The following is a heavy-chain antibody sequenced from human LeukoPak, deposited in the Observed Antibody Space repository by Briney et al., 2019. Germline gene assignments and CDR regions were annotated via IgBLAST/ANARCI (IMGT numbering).Heavy chain of an antibody. D-gene: IGHD6-25*01. CDR2: INVHNGNT. J-gene: IGHJ4*02. CDR1: GYTCSSYG. V-gene: IGHV1-18*01. CDR3: ARDLLLYSSGWTGFFDY. Sequence: ASLKLSCTGSGYTCSSYGISWVRHAPGPGVEWVGWINVHNGNTKYTQKFQGRVTMTTDTSTSTAYMELRGLRSDDTAVYYCARDLLLYSSGWTGFFDYWGQGTLVTVSS.